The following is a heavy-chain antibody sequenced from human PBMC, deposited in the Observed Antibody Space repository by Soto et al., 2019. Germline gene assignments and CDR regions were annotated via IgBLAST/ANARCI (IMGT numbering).Heavy chain of an antibody. V-gene: IGHV3-53*01. J-gene: IGHJ6*02. CDR1: VFTVSSTY. Sequence: PGGSLRLSCNASVFTVSSTYMLLVRQAPGMGLEWVAVIESGGSTHYADSVKGRFTISRDIPKNMIYLQLHTLRAEDTAVYYCAKDLGPLRLLNYYFYGLDVWGQATTVTVSS. CDR2: IESGGST. D-gene: IGHD2-15*01. CDR3: AKDLGPLRLLNYYFYGLDV.